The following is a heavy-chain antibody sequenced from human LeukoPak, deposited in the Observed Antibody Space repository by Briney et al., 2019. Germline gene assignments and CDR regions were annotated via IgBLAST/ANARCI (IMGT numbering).Heavy chain of an antibody. CDR2: MNPNSGNT. J-gene: IGHJ2*01. V-gene: IGHV1-8*01. Sequence: GASVKVSCTASGYAFTSYDINWVRQASGQGREGIGWMNPNSGNTGYAPKFQGRVTMTTDTSTSTAYMELRSLTSDDTAVYYCARDIPHWYFDLWGRGTLVAVSS. CDR1: GYAFTSYD. CDR3: ARDIPHWYFDL.